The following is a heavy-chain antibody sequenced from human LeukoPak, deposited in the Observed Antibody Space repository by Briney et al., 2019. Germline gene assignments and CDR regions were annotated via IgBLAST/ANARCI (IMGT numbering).Heavy chain of an antibody. CDR2: ISSSSGYI. D-gene: IGHD2-2*01. V-gene: IGHV3-21*01. CDR1: GFTFSSYA. CDR3: ARGGYQPYYYMDV. Sequence: GGSLRLSCAASGFTFSSYAMNWVRQAPGKGLEWVSSISSSSGYIFYADSVKGRFTIPRDNSKKIVYLQMDSLRVDDTAVYYCARGGYQPYYYMDVWGTGTTVTVSS. J-gene: IGHJ6*03.